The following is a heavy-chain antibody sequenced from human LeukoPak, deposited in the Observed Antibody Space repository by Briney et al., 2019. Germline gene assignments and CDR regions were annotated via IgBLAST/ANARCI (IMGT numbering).Heavy chain of an antibody. J-gene: IGHJ4*02. D-gene: IGHD4-11*01. V-gene: IGHV3-33*06. Sequence: GGSLRLSCAASGFAFSHYGMHWVRQAPGKGLEWVAVIWNDGTNRYYGDSVKGRFTISRDDSKNTVYLQMNGLRAGDTAVYYCAKDAQRGFDYSNSLEYWGQGTLVTVSS. CDR3: AKDAQRGFDYSNSLEY. CDR1: GFAFSHYG. CDR2: IWNDGTNR.